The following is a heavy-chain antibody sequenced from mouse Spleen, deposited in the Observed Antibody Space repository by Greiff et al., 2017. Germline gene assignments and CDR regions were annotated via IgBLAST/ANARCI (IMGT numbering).Heavy chain of an antibody. CDR1: GFTFSSYA. V-gene: IGHV5-9-3*01. CDR2: ISSGGGNT. Sequence: EVQLQESGGGLVKRGGSLKLSCAASGFTFSSYAMSWVRQTPEKRLEWVATISSGGGNTYYPDSVKGRFTISRDNAKNTLYLQMSSLKSEDTAMYYCARRGGFDYWGQGTTLTVSS. D-gene: IGHD1-1*02. J-gene: IGHJ2*01. CDR3: ARRGGFDY.